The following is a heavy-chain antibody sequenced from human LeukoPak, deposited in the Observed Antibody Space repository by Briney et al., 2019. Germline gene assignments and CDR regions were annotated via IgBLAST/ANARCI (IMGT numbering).Heavy chain of an antibody. CDR3: ARDKGPYYFDQ. Sequence: GRSLRLSCAASVFTFSSYGMHWVRQAPGKGLEWVAVIWNDGSQKYYADSVKGRFTISRDNSKNTLYLQMNSLRAEDTAVYYCARDKGPYYFDQWGQGTLLTVSS. V-gene: IGHV3-33*01. CDR2: IWNDGSQK. J-gene: IGHJ4*02. CDR1: VFTFSSYG.